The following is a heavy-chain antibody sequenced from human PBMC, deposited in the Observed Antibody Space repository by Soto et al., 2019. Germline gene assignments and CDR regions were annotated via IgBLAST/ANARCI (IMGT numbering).Heavy chain of an antibody. V-gene: IGHV4-59*01. D-gene: IGHD4-17*01. J-gene: IGHJ3*02. CDR3: ARQYGDYVRGAFDI. CDR2: IYYSGCT. CDR1: GGSISSYY. Sequence: QVQLQESGPGLVKPSETLSLTCTGSGGSISSYYWSWIRQPPGKGLEWIGYIYYSGCTNYNPSLKSRVTISVDTSKNQFSLKLSSVTAADTAVYYCARQYGDYVRGAFDIWGQGTMVTVSS.